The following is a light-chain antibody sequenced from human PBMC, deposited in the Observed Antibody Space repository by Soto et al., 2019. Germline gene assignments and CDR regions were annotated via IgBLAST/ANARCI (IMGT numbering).Light chain of an antibody. CDR1: QSVSSN. CDR2: GAS. CDR3: QQYDNWPGT. J-gene: IGKJ1*01. Sequence: EIVMTQSPATLSVSPGDRATLSCRASQSVSSNFAWYQQKPGQAPRIIIYGASTGATGIPPRFSGSWSGTQCTLTISSLQSEDVAVYYCQQYDNWPGTFGQGTKVDIK. V-gene: IGKV3-15*01.